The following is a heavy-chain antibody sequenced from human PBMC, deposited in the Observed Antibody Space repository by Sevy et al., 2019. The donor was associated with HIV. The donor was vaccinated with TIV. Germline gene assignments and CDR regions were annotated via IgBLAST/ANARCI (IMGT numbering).Heavy chain of an antibody. V-gene: IGHV1-69*13. CDR3: GSVRSEDMAVYYCARGGYGYGYQAFDI. Sequence: ASVKVSCKAPGGTFSSYALSWVRQAPGQGLEWMGGIIPVFGTTNYAQKFQGRVTITADESTSTAYMELSSLRPEETGYMELGSVRSEDMAVYYCARGGYGYGYQAFDIWGQGTMVTVSS. CDR2: IIPVFGTT. CDR1: GGTFSSYA. D-gene: IGHD5-18*01. J-gene: IGHJ3*02.